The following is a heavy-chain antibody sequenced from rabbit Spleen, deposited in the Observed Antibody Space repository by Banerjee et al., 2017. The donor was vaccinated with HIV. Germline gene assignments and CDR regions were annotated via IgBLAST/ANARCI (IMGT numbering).Heavy chain of an antibody. J-gene: IGHJ4*01. V-gene: IGHV1S40*01. CDR2: IDTGSSGFT. Sequence: QSLEESGGDLVKPEGSLTLTCTASGFSFNDRDVMCWVRQAPGKGLEWIACIDTGSSGFTYFASWAKGRFTISKTSSTTVTLQMTTLTAADTATYFCARGLGGGYNNYVDYFNLWGQGTLVTVS. CDR3: ARGLGGGYNNYVDYFNL. D-gene: IGHD1-1*01. CDR1: GFSFNDRDV.